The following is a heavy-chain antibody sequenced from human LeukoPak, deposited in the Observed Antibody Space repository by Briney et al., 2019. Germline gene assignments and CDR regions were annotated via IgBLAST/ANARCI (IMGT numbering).Heavy chain of an antibody. D-gene: IGHD1-20*01. CDR3: ASPGRITGIPL. V-gene: IGHV4-38-2*01. Sequence: PSETVSLTCAVSCYSNRSGYYWGWIRQPPGKGLEWIGSIYHSGSTYYNPSLKSRDTISVDTSKNQFSLKLSSVTAADTAVYYCASPGRITGIPLWGQGTLVSVSS. CDR2: IYHSGST. J-gene: IGHJ4*02. CDR1: CYSNRSGYY.